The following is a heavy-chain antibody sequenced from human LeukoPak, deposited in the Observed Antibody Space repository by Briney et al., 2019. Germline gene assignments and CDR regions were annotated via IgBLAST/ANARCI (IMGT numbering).Heavy chain of an antibody. V-gene: IGHV1-2*02. CDR3: ARENDYYDSSGYYYGFEY. Sequence: GASVKVSCKASGYTFTGYYMHWVRQAPGQGLEWMRWINPNSGGTNYAQKLQGRVTMTTDTSTSTAYMELRSLRSDDTAVYYCARENDYYDSSGYYYGFEYWGQGTLVTVSS. CDR1: GYTFTGYY. D-gene: IGHD3-22*01. CDR2: INPNSGGT. J-gene: IGHJ4*02.